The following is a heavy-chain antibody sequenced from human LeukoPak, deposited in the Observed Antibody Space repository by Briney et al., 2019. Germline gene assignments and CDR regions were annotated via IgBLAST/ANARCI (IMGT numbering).Heavy chain of an antibody. V-gene: IGHV4-34*01. CDR2: INHSGST. J-gene: IGHJ1*01. CDR1: GGSFSGYY. CDR3: ARGVTGGWYGDFQH. Sequence: TSETLSLTCAVYGGSFSGYYWSWIRQPPGKGLEWIGEINHSGSTTYNPSLKSRVSMSLDTSKNQFSLKLSSVTAADTAVYYCARGVTGGWYGDFQHWGQGTLVTVSS. D-gene: IGHD6-19*01.